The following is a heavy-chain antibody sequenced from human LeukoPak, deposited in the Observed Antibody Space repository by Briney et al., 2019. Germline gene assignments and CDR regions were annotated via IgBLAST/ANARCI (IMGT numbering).Heavy chain of an antibody. J-gene: IGHJ4*02. Sequence: GGSLRLSCAASGFTLSNSWMHWVRQAPGKGLVWVSRTNGDGSDTSYADSVKGRFTISRDSATNTLYLQMNSLRAEDTAIYYCVRDGEYSHGIDFDYWGQGTLVTVSS. V-gene: IGHV3-74*01. CDR3: VRDGEYSHGIDFDY. CDR2: TNGDGSDT. D-gene: IGHD5-18*01. CDR1: GFTLSNSW.